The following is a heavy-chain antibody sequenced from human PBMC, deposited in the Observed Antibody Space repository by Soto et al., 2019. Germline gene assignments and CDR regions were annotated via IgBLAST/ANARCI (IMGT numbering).Heavy chain of an antibody. Sequence: SETLSLTCTVSGGSVSSGSYYWSWIRQPPGKGLEWIGYIYYSGSTNYNPSLKSRVTISVDTSKNQFSLKLSSVTAADTAVYYCARLGYCSSTSCSKRSRYGMDVWGQGATVTVSS. V-gene: IGHV4-61*01. J-gene: IGHJ6*02. CDR3: ARLGYCSSTSCSKRSRYGMDV. CDR1: GGSVSSGSYY. CDR2: IYYSGST. D-gene: IGHD2-2*01.